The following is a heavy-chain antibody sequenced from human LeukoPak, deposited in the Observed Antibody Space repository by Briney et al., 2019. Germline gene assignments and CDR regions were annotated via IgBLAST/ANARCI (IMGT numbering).Heavy chain of an antibody. Sequence: GASVKVSCKASGGTFISYTIAWVRQAPGQGLEWLGGIIPFFGSANYAQKFQGRVTITADESTSTAFMELSSLRSEDTAVYYCAPPPTGTTTTGEYYFDSWGQGTLVTVSS. CDR3: APPPTGTTTTGEYYFDS. CDR2: IIPFFGSA. J-gene: IGHJ4*02. V-gene: IGHV1-69*13. CDR1: GGTFISYT. D-gene: IGHD1-1*01.